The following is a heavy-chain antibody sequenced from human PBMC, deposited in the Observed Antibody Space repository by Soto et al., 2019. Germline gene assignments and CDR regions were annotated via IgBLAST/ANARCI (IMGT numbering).Heavy chain of an antibody. D-gene: IGHD3-10*01. Sequence: QLQLQESGPGLVKPSETLSLTCTVSGGSISSSSYYWGWIRQPPGKGLEWIGSIYYSGSTYYNPSLKSRVTISVDTSKNQFSLKLSSVTAADTAVYYCARVSHYYGSGPAFDIWGQGTMVTVSS. CDR3: ARVSHYYGSGPAFDI. J-gene: IGHJ3*02. CDR2: IYYSGST. CDR1: GGSISSSSYY. V-gene: IGHV4-39*01.